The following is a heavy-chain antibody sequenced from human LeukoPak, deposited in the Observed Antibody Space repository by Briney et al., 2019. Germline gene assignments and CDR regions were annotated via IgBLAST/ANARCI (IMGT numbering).Heavy chain of an antibody. CDR1: GFTFSSYR. D-gene: IGHD4-23*01. CDR2: LSSSSSTI. V-gene: IGHV3-48*01. J-gene: IGHJ6*02. Sequence: GSLRLSCAAPGFTFSSYRMNWVRQAPGKGPGWGSFLSSSSSTIYYADSVKGRFTISRDNAKNSLYLQMNSLRAEDTAVYYCARHDGGNPDRYYYYGMDVWGQGTTVTVSS. CDR3: ARHDGGNPDRYYYYGMDV.